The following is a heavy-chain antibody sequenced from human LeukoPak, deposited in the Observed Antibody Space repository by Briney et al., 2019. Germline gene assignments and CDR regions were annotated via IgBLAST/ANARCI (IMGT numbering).Heavy chain of an antibody. D-gene: IGHD4-17*01. CDR3: ARGRGSYGDTANY. J-gene: IGHJ4*02. CDR2: ISVHNGNT. CDR1: GYSFTSYG. V-gene: IGHV1-18*04. Sequence: ASVKVSFKSSGYSFTSYGISWVRHAPGQGLEWMGWISVHNGNTHYAQKLQGRVTMITDTSTSTAYMELRSLRSDDTAVYYCARGRGSYGDTANYWGQGTLVTVSS.